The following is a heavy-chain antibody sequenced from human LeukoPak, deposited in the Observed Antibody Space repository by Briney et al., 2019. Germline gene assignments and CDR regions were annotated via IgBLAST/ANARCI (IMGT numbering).Heavy chain of an antibody. D-gene: IGHD3-3*01. Sequence: SQTLSLTCTVSGGSISSGDYYWSWIRQPAGKGLEWIGRIYTSGSTNYNPSLKSRVTMSVDTSKNQFSLKLSSVTAADTAVYYCARHPTTGGSGYYLGFDPWGQGTLVTVSS. V-gene: IGHV4-61*02. J-gene: IGHJ5*02. CDR3: ARHPTTGGSGYYLGFDP. CDR2: IYTSGST. CDR1: GGSISSGDYY.